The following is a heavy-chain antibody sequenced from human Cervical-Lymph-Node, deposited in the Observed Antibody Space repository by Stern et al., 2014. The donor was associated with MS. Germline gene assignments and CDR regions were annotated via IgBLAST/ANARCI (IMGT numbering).Heavy chain of an antibody. CDR1: GDSVSSNRAT. CDR2: TYHRSRWYY. CDR3: ARDVSSSPDAFDT. J-gene: IGHJ3*02. V-gene: IGHV6-1*01. Sequence: QVQLVQSGPGLVKPSQTLSLTCAISGDSVSSNRATWSWIRQSPSGGLEWLGRTYHRSRWYYDYALSVNSRVAISPDTSKNQFSLWLNSVTPEDTAVYYCARDVSSSPDAFDTWGQGTMVTVSS. D-gene: IGHD6-6*01.